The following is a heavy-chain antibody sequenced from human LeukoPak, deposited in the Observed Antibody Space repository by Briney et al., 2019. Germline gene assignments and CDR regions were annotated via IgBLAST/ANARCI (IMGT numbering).Heavy chain of an antibody. CDR1: GITFNNYW. CDR2: VDTDGSGT. V-gene: IGHV3-74*01. CDR3: ARGGYSSGLDY. D-gene: IGHD6-19*01. Sequence: PGGSLRLSCEASGITFNNYWLHWVRQAPGKGLVWVSRVDTDGSGTIYADSVKGRFTVSRDNAKNTLYLQRISLRAEDTAVYYCARGGYSSGLDYWGQGILVTVSS. J-gene: IGHJ4*02.